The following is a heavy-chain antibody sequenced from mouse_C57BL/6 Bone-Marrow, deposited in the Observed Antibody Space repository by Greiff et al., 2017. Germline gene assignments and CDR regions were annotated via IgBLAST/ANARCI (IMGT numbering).Heavy chain of an antibody. CDR1: GFTFSSYT. V-gene: IGHV5-9*01. CDR3: SRQVTTVLATKYFDV. CDR2: ISGAGGIT. D-gene: IGHD1-1*01. J-gene: IGHJ1*03. Sequence: EVQVVASGGGLVKPGGSLKLSCAASGFTFSSYTLSWVRQTPEKRLQWVAAISGAGGITYYPDSVKGRFTRSRDNDKNILYLQMSSVRADDPALYYCSRQVTTVLATKYFDVWGTGTTVTVSS.